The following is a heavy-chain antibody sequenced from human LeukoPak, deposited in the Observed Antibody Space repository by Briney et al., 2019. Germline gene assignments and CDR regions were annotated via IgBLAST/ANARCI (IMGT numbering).Heavy chain of an antibody. Sequence: SETLSLTCTVSGGSISSGGYYWSWIRQHPGKGLEWIGYIYYSGSTYYNPSLKSRVTISVDTSKNQFSLKLSSVTAADTAVYYCARHVLGVKSGHSDFWSGSYNTHRTSNSWFDPWGQGTLVTVSS. CDR1: GGSISSGGYY. CDR2: IYYSGST. D-gene: IGHD3-3*01. CDR3: ARHVLGVKSGHSDFWSGSYNTHRTSNSWFDP. V-gene: IGHV4-31*03. J-gene: IGHJ5*02.